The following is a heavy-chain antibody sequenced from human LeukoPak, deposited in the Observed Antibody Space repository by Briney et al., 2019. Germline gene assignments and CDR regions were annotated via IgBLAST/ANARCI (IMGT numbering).Heavy chain of an antibody. CDR1: GCTFSKFG. D-gene: IGHD4-23*01. CDR3: ARGDGGNPWDAFDI. CDR2: ISGNNDNP. J-gene: IGHJ3*02. Sequence: GASVKVSCKASGCTFSKFGIAWVRQAPGQGLEWMGWISGNNDNPQSAQDLQGRVTVTTDRSTSTAYMELRSLRHDDTAVYYCARGDGGNPWDAFDIWGQGTMVTVSS. V-gene: IGHV1-18*01.